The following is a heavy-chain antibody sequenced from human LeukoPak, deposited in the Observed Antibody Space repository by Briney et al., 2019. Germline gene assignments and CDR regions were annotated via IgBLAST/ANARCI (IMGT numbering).Heavy chain of an antibody. CDR2: IKQDGSDK. CDR3: ARARWIQLWGEGSDY. V-gene: IGHV3-7*04. Sequence: GGSLRLSCAASGFTFSSYGMHWVRQAPGKGLEWLANIKQDGSDKNYVDCVKGRFTISRDNAEHSLYLQMNSLRAEDTAVYYCARARWIQLWGEGSDYWGQGTLVTVSS. D-gene: IGHD5-18*01. CDR1: GFTFSSYG. J-gene: IGHJ4*02.